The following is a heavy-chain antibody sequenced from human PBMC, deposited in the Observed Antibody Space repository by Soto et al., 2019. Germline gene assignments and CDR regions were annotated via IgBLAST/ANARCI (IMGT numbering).Heavy chain of an antibody. J-gene: IGHJ4*02. V-gene: IGHV3-33*01. D-gene: IGHD6-13*01. CDR1: GFTFSSYG. CDR2: IWYDGSNK. Sequence: GGSLRLSCAASGFTFSSYGMHWVRQAPGKGLEWVAVIWYDGSNKYYADSVKGRFTISRDNSKNTLYLQMNSLRAEDTAVYYCARDSGVAAKGTADYWGQGTLVTVSS. CDR3: ARDSGVAAKGTADY.